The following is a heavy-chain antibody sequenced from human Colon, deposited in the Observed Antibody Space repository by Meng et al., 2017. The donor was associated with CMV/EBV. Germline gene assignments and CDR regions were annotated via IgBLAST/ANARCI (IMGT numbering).Heavy chain of an antibody. CDR3: ATVFDY. Sequence: GGSLRLSCLGSGLTFTNYWMHWVRQAPGKGLVWVSGTNTAGTSTYYADSVKGRFTISRDNAKNTLYLQMNSLRAEDTAVYYCATVFDYWGQGTLVTVSS. CDR2: TNTAGTST. V-gene: IGHV3-74*01. D-gene: IGHD4-17*01. CDR1: GLTFTNYW. J-gene: IGHJ4*02.